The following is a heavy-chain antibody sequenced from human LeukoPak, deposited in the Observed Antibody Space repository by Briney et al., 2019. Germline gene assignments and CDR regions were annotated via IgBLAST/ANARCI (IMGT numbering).Heavy chain of an antibody. Sequence: PGGSLRLSCAASGLIFSNYDMHWVRQAPGKGLEWVAVVWSDGSNKYYADSVKGRFTISRDNSKNTLYLQMNSLRAEDTSVYYCARGSYYGSGSYAGWGQGTLVTVSS. J-gene: IGHJ4*02. CDR1: GLIFSNYD. V-gene: IGHV3-33*01. CDR2: VWSDGSNK. D-gene: IGHD3-10*01. CDR3: ARGSYYGSGSYAG.